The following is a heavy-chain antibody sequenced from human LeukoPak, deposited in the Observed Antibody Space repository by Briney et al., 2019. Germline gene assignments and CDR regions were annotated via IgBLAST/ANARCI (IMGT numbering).Heavy chain of an antibody. V-gene: IGHV3-9*01. J-gene: IGHJ4*02. CDR1: GFTFDDYA. CDR2: ISWNSGSI. Sequence: GRSLRLSCAASGFTFDDYAMHWVRHAPGKGLEWVSGISWNSGSIGYADSVKGRFTVSRDNSKSSLYMQMNSLRAEDTALYYCAKGGYYGSGINTGFDYWGQGTLVTVSS. D-gene: IGHD3-10*01. CDR3: AKGGYYGSGINTGFDY.